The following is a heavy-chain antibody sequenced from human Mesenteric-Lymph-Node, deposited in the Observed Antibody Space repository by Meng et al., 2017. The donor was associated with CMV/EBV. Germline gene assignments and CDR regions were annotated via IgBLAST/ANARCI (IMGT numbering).Heavy chain of an antibody. J-gene: IGHJ5*02. CDR2: INHSGST. CDR3: ARQNMVGAIFDWFDP. D-gene: IGHD1-26*01. Sequence: SETLSLTCAVYGGSFSGYYWSWIRQPPGKGLEWIGEINHSGSTNYNPSLKSRVTISVATSKTQFSLKLSSVTAADTAVYYCARQNMVGAIFDWFDPWGQGTLVTVSS. V-gene: IGHV4-34*01. CDR1: GGSFSGYY.